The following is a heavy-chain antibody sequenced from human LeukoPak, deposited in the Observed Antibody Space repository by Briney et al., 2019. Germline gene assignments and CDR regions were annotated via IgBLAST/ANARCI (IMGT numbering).Heavy chain of an antibody. Sequence: GGCLRLSCAASGFTFSDYSMNWIRQAPGKGLEWVSSISSISGHIYYADSVKGRFTISRDNAKNSLYLQMNSLRDEDTAVYYCARLFRAGGDYWGQGTLVTVSS. CDR3: ARLFRAGGDY. D-gene: IGHD2-21*01. CDR2: ISSISGHI. V-gene: IGHV3-21*06. CDR1: GFTFSDYS. J-gene: IGHJ4*02.